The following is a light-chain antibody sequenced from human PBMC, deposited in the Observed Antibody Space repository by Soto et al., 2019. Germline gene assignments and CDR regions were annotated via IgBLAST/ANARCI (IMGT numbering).Light chain of an antibody. Sequence: IQMTQSPSTLSASVRDRLTITCRASQSISSWLAWHQQKPGKAPKLLIYKASSLESGVPSRFSGSGSGTKFTLTISSLQGHDFAIYCCQQYNSDTAYGEGTKLDIK. V-gene: IGKV1-5*03. J-gene: IGKJ1*01. CDR2: KAS. CDR3: QQYNSDTA. CDR1: QSISSW.